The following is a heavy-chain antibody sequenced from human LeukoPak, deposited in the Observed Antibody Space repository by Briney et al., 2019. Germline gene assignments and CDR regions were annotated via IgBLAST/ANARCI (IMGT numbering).Heavy chain of an antibody. Sequence: YPGGSLRLSCAASGLTFSNYAMSWVRQAPGKGLEWVAIIKPDGSEKFYADSVRGRFTISRDNAKNSLYLQMNSLRADDTAVYYCARGGSWSWDNWGQGTLVTVSS. V-gene: IGHV3-7*01. D-gene: IGHD2-8*02. CDR3: ARGGSWSWDN. J-gene: IGHJ4*02. CDR1: GLTFSNYA. CDR2: IKPDGSEK.